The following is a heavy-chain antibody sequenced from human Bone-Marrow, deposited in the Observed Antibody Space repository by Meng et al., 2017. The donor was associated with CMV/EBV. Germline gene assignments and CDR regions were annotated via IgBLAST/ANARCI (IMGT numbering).Heavy chain of an antibody. Sequence: SGCTVRSYTISWVRQAPGQGLEWLGRIIPILGIANYAQKFQGRVTITADKSTSTAYMELSSLRSEDTAVYYCARGYCSSTSCPREFDPWGQGTLVTVSS. V-gene: IGHV1-69*02. CDR3: ARGYCSSTSCPREFDP. J-gene: IGHJ5*02. CDR1: GCTVRSYT. CDR2: IIPILGIA. D-gene: IGHD2-2*01.